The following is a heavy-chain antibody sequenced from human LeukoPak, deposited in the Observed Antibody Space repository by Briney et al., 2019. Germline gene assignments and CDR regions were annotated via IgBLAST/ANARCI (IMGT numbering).Heavy chain of an antibody. D-gene: IGHD3-22*01. CDR3: ARSRWGWLLPGAFDI. V-gene: IGHV3-23*01. CDR1: GFTFSSYA. Sequence: GGSLRLSCAASGFTFSSYAMSWVRQAPGKGLEWVSAISGSGGSTYYADSVKGRFTISRDNSKNTLYLQMNSLRAEDTAVYYCARSRWGWLLPGAFDIWGQGTMVTVSS. J-gene: IGHJ3*02. CDR2: ISGSGGST.